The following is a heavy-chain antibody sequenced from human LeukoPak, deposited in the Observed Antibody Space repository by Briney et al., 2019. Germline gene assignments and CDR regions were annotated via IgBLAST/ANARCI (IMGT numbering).Heavy chain of an antibody. CDR1: GYTFTGYY. D-gene: IGHD5-18*01. J-gene: IGHJ5*02. V-gene: IGHV1-2*02. CDR3: ARGQTAMAPFDP. CDR2: INPNSGGT. Sequence: GASVKVSCKASGYTFTGYYMHWVRQAPGQGLEWMGWINPNSGGTNYAQKFQGRVTMTRDTSTSTVYMELSSLRSEDTAVYYCARGQTAMAPFDPWGQGTLVTVSS.